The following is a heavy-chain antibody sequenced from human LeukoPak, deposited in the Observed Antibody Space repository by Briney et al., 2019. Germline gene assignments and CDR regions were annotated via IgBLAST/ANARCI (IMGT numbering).Heavy chain of an antibody. D-gene: IGHD5-24*01. CDR2: IKQDGSEK. Sequence: GGSLRLSCAASGFTFSSYWMSWVRQAPGKGLEWVANIKQDGSEKYYVDSVKGRFTISRDNAKNSLYLQMNSLRAEDTAVYYCARDEDGYNSNAFDIWGQGTMVTVSS. CDR3: ARDEDGYNSNAFDI. V-gene: IGHV3-7*01. CDR1: GFTFSSYW. J-gene: IGHJ3*02.